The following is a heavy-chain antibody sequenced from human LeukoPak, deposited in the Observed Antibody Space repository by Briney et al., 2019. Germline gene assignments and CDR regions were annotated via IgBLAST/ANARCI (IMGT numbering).Heavy chain of an antibody. D-gene: IGHD5-24*01. CDR2: INHSGST. J-gene: IGHJ4*02. CDR3: ARSNRGDGYKQ. V-gene: IGHV4-34*01. Sequence: SETLSLTCAVYGGSFSGYYWSWIRQPPGKGLEWIGEINHSGSTNYNPSLKSRVTISVDTSKNQFSLKLSSVTAADTAVYYCARSNRGDGYKQWGQGTLVTVPP. CDR1: GGSFSGYY.